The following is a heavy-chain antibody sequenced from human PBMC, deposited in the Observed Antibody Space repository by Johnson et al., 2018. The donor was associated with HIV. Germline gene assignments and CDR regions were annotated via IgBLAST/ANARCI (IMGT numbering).Heavy chain of an antibody. D-gene: IGHD2-8*01. J-gene: IGHJ3*02. CDR2: INWNGGNT. CDR3: ARGFRYCTDGVCYKNAFDI. CDR1: GFTFDDYG. Sequence: EVQLVESGGGVVRPGGSLRLSCAASGFTFDDYGMSWVRQAPGKGLEWVSGINWNGGNTGYADSVKGRFTISRDNAKNSLYLQMNSLRAEDTALYYCARGFRYCTDGVCYKNAFDIWGQGTMVTVSS. V-gene: IGHV3-20*04.